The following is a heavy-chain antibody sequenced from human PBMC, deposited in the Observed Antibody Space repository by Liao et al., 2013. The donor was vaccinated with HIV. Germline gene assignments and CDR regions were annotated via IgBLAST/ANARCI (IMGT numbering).Heavy chain of an antibody. CDR1: GGSISSNSHY. J-gene: IGHJ6*03. CDR3: ARLKGHVVPSDYYFYIDL. Sequence: QVQLQESGPGLVKPSETLSLTCIVSGGSISSNSHYWGWIRQSPGKGLEWIGSIYYSGNTYYKSSLKSRLTMSVDTSKNEFSLKLSSVTAADTAVYYCARLKGHVVPSDYYFYIDLWGQGTTVTVSS. D-gene: IGHD6-6*01. V-gene: IGHV4-39*07. CDR2: IYYSGNT.